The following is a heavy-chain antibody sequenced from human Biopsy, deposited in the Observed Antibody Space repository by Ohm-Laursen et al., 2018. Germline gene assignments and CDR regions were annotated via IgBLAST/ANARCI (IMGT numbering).Heavy chain of an antibody. J-gene: IGHJ4*02. CDR1: GDSVSSGSFY. V-gene: IGHV4-61*01. CDR3: ARGMRSSGWPYFDS. CDR2: IYDRGSTA. D-gene: IGHD6-19*01. Sequence: GTLSLTCTVSGDSVSSGSFYWTWIRQPPGQGLEYFGYIYDRGSTANYNPSLESRVTMSVDMPKNQFSLKLSSVTAADTAIYYCARGMRSSGWPYFDSWGQGTLVTVSS.